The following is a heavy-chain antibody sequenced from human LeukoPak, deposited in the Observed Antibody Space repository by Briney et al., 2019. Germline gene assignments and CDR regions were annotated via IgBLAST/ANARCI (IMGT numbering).Heavy chain of an antibody. CDR3: AGYCSSTSCYVVDWFDP. V-gene: IGHV4-34*01. J-gene: IGHJ5*02. D-gene: IGHD2-2*01. Sequence: SETLSLTCAVYGGSFSGYYWSWIRQPPGKGLEWIGEINHSGSTNYNPSLKSRVTISVDTSKNQFSLKLSSVTAADTAVYYCAGYCSSTSCYVVDWFDPWSQGTLVTVSS. CDR1: GGSFSGYY. CDR2: INHSGST.